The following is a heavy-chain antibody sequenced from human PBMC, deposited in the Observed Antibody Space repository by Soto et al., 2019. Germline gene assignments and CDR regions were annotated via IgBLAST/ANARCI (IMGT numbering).Heavy chain of an antibody. CDR2: ISYDGSNK. V-gene: IGHV3-30*18. J-gene: IGHJ6*02. D-gene: IGHD3-10*01. Sequence: GSLRLSCAASGFTFSSYGMHWVRQAPGKGLEWVAVISYDGSNKYYADSVKGRFTISRDNSKNTLYLQMNSLRAEDTAVYYCAKCGYYGSGSPIYYYYGMDVWGQGTTVTVSS. CDR3: AKCGYYGSGSPIYYYYGMDV. CDR1: GFTFSSYG.